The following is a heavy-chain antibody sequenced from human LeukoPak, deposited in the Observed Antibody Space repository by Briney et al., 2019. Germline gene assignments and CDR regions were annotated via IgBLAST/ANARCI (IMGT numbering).Heavy chain of an antibody. J-gene: IGHJ5*02. CDR3: ARATYYYGSGSYYPSANWFDP. CDR2: IYHSGST. Sequence: SETLSLTCTVSGGSISSYYWSWIRQPPGKGLEWIGYIYHSGSTYYNPSLKSRVTISVDRSKNQFSLKLSSVTAADTAVYYCARATYYYGSGSYYPSANWFDPWGQGTLVTVSS. V-gene: IGHV4-59*12. CDR1: GGSISSYY. D-gene: IGHD3-10*01.